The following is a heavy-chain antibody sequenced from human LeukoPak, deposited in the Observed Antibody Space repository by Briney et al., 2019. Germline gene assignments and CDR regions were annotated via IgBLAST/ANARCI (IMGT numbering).Heavy chain of an antibody. CDR1: GYTFTGYY. D-gene: IGHD5-12*01. CDR3: ASVRGYSGYELDY. J-gene: IGHJ4*02. Sequence: VASVKASCKASGYTFTGYYMHWVRQAPGQGLEWMGWINTNTGNPTYAQGFTGRFVFSLDTSVSTAYLQISSLKAEDTAVYYCASVRGYSGYELDYWGQGTLVTVSS. V-gene: IGHV7-4-1*02. CDR2: INTNTGNP.